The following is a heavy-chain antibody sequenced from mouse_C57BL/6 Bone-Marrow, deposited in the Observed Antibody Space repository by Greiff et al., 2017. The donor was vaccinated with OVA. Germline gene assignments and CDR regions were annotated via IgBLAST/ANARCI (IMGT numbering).Heavy chain of an antibody. CDR3: ARNGDSNHYWYFDV. V-gene: IGHV2-2*01. J-gene: IGHJ1*03. Sequence: QVQLQQSGPGLVQPSQSLSITCTVSGFSLTSYGVHWVRQSPGKGLEWLGVIWSGGSTDYNAAFISRLSISKDNSKSQVFFKMNSLQADDTAIYYCARNGDSNHYWYFDVWGTGTTVTVSS. CDR1: GFSLTSYG. CDR2: IWSGGST. D-gene: IGHD2-5*01.